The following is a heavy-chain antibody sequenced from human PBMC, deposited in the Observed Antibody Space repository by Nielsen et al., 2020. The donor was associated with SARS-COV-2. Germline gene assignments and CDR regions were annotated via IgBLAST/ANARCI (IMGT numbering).Heavy chain of an antibody. CDR1: GYTFTTYW. CDR3: ASSSSSSWYGDAFDI. Sequence: GESLKISCKTSGYTFTTYWIGWVRQMPGKGLEWMGIIYPGDSDTRYSPSFQGQVTISADKSISTAYLQWSSLKASDTAMYYCASSSSSSWYGDAFDIWGQGTMVTVSS. V-gene: IGHV5-51*01. J-gene: IGHJ3*02. CDR2: IYPGDSDT. D-gene: IGHD6-13*01.